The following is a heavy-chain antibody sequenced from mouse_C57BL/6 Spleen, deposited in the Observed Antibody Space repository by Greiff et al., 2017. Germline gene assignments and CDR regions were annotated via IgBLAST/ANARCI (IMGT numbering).Heavy chain of an antibody. J-gene: IGHJ1*03. CDR1: GYTFTSYW. CDR2: IDPSDSYT. V-gene: IGHV1-69*01. Sequence: QVQLQQPGAELVMPGASVKLSCKASGYTFTSYWMHWVKQRPGQGLEWIGEIDPSDSYTNYNQKFKGKSTLTVDKSSSTAYMQLSSLTSEDSAVYYCARGSLGEWYFDVWGTGTTVTVSS. CDR3: ARGSLGEWYFDV. D-gene: IGHD4-1*01.